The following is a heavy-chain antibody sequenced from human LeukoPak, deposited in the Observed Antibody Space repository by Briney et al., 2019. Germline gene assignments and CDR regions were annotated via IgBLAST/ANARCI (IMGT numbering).Heavy chain of an antibody. CDR2: INHSGST. J-gene: IGHJ4*02. V-gene: IGHV4-38-2*01. D-gene: IGHD6-19*01. CDR1: GYSISSGYY. Sequence: PSETLSLTCAVSGYSISSGYYWGWIRQPPGKGLEWIGEINHSGSTNYNPSLKSRVTISVDTSKNQFSLKLSSVTAADTAVYYCARGGDSSGWYEDFDYWGQGTLVTVSS. CDR3: ARGGDSSGWYEDFDY.